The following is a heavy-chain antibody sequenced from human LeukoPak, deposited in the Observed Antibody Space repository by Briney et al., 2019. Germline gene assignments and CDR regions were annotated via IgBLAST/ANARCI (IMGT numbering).Heavy chain of an antibody. CDR1: GYTFTDYY. V-gene: IGHV1-69-2*01. J-gene: IGHJ4*02. CDR2: VDPEDGET. Sequence: ASVKISCKVSGYTFTDYYMHWLQQAPGKGLEWMGLVDPEDGETIYAEKFQGRVTITADTSTDTAYMELSSLRSEDTAVYYCARLIEYSSSSADYWGQGTLVTVSS. D-gene: IGHD6-6*01. CDR3: ARLIEYSSSSADY.